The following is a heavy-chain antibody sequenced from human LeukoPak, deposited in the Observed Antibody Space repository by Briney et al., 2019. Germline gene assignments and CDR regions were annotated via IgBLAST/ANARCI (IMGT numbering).Heavy chain of an antibody. CDR3: ARGQYGVSY. CDR1: GGSISSYY. D-gene: IGHD2/OR15-2a*01. J-gene: IGHJ4*02. V-gene: IGHV4-59*08. CDR2: IYYSGST. Sequence: SETLSLTCTVSGGSISSYYWSWIRQPPGKGLEWIGYIYYSGSTNYNPSLKSRVTISVDTSKNQFSLKLSSVTAADTAVYYCARGQYGVSYWGQGTLVTVSS.